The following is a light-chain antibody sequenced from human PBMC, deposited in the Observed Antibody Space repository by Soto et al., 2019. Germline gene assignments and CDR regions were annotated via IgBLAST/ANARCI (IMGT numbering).Light chain of an antibody. Sequence: DIVMTQSPDSLAVSLGERATINCKSSQSVLYSADNKNYLAGYQQKPGQPPKLLIYWASTRESGVPDRFSGSGSGTDFTLNISSLQAEDVAVYYCQQYYSTPWTFGQGTNVEIK. V-gene: IGKV4-1*01. J-gene: IGKJ1*01. CDR1: QSVLYSADNKNY. CDR2: WAS. CDR3: QQYYSTPWT.